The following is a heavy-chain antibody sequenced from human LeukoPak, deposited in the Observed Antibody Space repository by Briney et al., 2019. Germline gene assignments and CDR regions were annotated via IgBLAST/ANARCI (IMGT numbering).Heavy chain of an antibody. D-gene: IGHD3-22*01. V-gene: IGHV3-23*01. CDR1: GFTFSSYV. J-gene: IGHJ4*02. CDR3: AKSYYYDKLAYY. Sequence: GVSLRLSCAASGFTFSSYVMTWVRLAPGKGMEWVSGISGSGGSTYYADSVKGRFTISRDNSKNTLYLQMNSLRAEDTAVYYCAKSYYYDKLAYYWGQGTLVTVSS. CDR2: ISGSGGST.